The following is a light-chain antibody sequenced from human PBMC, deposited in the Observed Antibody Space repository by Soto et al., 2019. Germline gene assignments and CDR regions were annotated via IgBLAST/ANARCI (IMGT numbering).Light chain of an antibody. V-gene: IGKV1-33*01. CDR3: QQYDNLPYT. Sequence: DIQMTQSPSSLSASVGDRVTITCQASQDINNFLNWFQQKPGKAPKLVIYDASNLETGVPSRFSGSGSGTDFTFTISSLQPEDIATYYCQQYDNLPYTFGGGTKVEIK. CDR1: QDINNF. CDR2: DAS. J-gene: IGKJ4*01.